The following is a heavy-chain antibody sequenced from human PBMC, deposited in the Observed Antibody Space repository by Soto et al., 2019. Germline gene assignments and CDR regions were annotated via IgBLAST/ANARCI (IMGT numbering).Heavy chain of an antibody. J-gene: IGHJ3*02. D-gene: IGHD3-22*01. Sequence: GGSLRLSCAASGFTFSNYAIHWVRQAPGKGLEWVAVIASDGKDKRYADSVKGRFTISRDNSKNTVYLQMNSLRAEDTAVYYCARGDYFDTSGHFSDAFDIWGQGTMVTVSS. CDR1: GFTFSNYA. V-gene: IGHV3-30*03. CDR3: ARGDYFDTSGHFSDAFDI. CDR2: IASDGKDK.